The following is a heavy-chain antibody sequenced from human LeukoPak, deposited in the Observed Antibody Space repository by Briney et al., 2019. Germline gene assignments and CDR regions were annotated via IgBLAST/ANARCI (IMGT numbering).Heavy chain of an antibody. CDR2: ISSSGSTM. CDR1: GFTFSDYY. CDR3: ARVPHYSNRPNDY. V-gene: IGHV3-11*01. D-gene: IGHD4-11*01. Sequence: GGSLRLSCAASGFTFSDYYMSWIRQAPGKGLEWVSYISSSGSTMYYADSVKGRFTISRDNAKNSLYLQMNSLRAEDTAVYYCARVPHYSNRPNDYWGQGTLVTVSS. J-gene: IGHJ4*02.